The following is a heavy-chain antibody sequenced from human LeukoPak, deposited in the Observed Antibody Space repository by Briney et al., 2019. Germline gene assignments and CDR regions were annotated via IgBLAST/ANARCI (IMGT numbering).Heavy chain of an antibody. CDR3: ARTIREQWLTIDY. CDR2: ISSSGSTK. Sequence: PGGSLRLSCAASGFTFSSYGINWVRLAPGKGLEWISYISSSGSTKYYADSVKGRFTISRDNAKNSLYLQMNSLRDEDTAVYYCARTIREQWLTIDYWGQGTLVTFSS. CDR1: GFTFSSYG. V-gene: IGHV3-48*02. J-gene: IGHJ4*02. D-gene: IGHD6-19*01.